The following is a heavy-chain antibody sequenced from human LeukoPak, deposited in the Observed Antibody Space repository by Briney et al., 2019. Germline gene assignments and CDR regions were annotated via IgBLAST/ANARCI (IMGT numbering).Heavy chain of an antibody. V-gene: IGHV3-21*01. CDR2: ISSSSSYI. CDR1: GFTFTTYS. CDR3: ARAAAAAGTNYYYYGMDV. D-gene: IGHD6-13*01. J-gene: IGHJ6*02. Sequence: GGSLRLSCAASGFTFTTYSMNWVRQAPGNGLEGVSSISSSSSYIYYADSVKGRFAISRDNAKNSLYLQMNSLRAEDTAMYYCARAAAAAGTNYYYYGMDVWGQGTTVTVSS.